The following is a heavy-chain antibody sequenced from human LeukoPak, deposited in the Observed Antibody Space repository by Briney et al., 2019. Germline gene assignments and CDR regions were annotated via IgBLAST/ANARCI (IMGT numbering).Heavy chain of an antibody. D-gene: IGHD1-7*01. CDR2: ISAYNGNT. V-gene: IGHV1-18*01. J-gene: IGHJ5*02. Sequence: ASVKVSCKASGYTFTSYGISWVRQVPGQGLEWMGWISAYNGNTNYAQKLQGRVTMTTDTSTSTAYMELRSLRSDDTAVYYCARDPGLPNGNYVLVGFDPWGQGTLVTVSS. CDR1: GYTFTSYG. CDR3: ARDPGLPNGNYVLVGFDP.